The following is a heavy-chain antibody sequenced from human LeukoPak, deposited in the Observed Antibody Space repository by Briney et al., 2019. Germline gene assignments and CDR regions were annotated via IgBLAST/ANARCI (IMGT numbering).Heavy chain of an antibody. Sequence: PGGSLRLSCAASGFTFDDYTMHWVRQAPGKGLEWVSLISWDGGSTYYADSVKGRFTISRDNSKNSLYLQMNSLRTEDTALYYCAKAGDDGSGYYPEDYWGQGTLVTVSS. V-gene: IGHV3-43*01. CDR3: AKAGDDGSGYYPEDY. CDR1: GFTFDDYT. D-gene: IGHD3-22*01. CDR2: ISWDGGST. J-gene: IGHJ4*02.